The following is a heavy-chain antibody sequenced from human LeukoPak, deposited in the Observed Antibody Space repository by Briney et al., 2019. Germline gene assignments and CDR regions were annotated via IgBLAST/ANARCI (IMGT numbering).Heavy chain of an antibody. D-gene: IGHD2-21*01. CDR1: GGSISSYY. V-gene: IGHV4-59*12. CDR3: ARNSPKKYCGGDCYPDV. J-gene: IGHJ6*03. CDR2: IYYSGST. Sequence: PSETLSLTCTVSGGSISSYYWSWIRQPPGKGLEWIGYIYYSGSTNYNPSLKSRVTISVDTSKNQFSLKLSSVTAADTAVYYCARNSPKKYCGGDCYPDVWGKGTTVTVSS.